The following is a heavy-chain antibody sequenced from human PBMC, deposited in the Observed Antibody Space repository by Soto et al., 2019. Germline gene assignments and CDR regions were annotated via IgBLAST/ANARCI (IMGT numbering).Heavy chain of an antibody. V-gene: IGHV3-21*01. CDR3: ARVPGPFPGGNKYYGMDV. CDR1: GFPFRSYS. D-gene: IGHD2-15*01. CDR2: ISSSSSYI. Sequence: GGSLGLSFAASGFPFRSYSMNWVRPAPGKGLEWVSSISSSSSYIYYADSVKGRFTISRDNAKNSLYLQMNSLRAEDTAVYYCARVPGPFPGGNKYYGMDVWGQGTTVTVSS. J-gene: IGHJ6*02.